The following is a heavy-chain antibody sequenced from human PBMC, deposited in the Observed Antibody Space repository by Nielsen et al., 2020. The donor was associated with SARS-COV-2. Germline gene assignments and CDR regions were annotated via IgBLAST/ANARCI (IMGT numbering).Heavy chain of an antibody. CDR3: AKRSPYCSGGSCYRVIDY. V-gene: IGHV3-23*01. Sequence: WIRQPPGKGLEWVSAISGSGGSTYYADSVKGRFTISRDNPKNTLYLQMNSLRAEDTAVYYCAKRSPYCSGGSCYRVIDYWGQGTLVTVSS. CDR2: ISGSGGST. D-gene: IGHD2-15*01. J-gene: IGHJ4*02.